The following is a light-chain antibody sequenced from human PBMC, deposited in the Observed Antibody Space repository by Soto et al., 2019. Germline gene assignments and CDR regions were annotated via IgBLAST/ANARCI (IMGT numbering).Light chain of an antibody. J-gene: IGKJ5*01. CDR3: QQYGSSPST. Sequence: IVLTQSPGTLSLSTGERATLSCRSSQSVSSSYLAWYQQKPGQAPRLLIYGASSRATGIPDRFSGSGSGTDFTLTISRLEPEDFAVYYCQQYGSSPSTFGQGTRLEIK. V-gene: IGKV3-20*01. CDR2: GAS. CDR1: QSVSSSY.